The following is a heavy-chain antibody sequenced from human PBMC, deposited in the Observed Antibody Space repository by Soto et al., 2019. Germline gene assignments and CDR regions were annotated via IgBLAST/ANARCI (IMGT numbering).Heavy chain of an antibody. CDR2: IYWDDDK. J-gene: IGHJ4*02. V-gene: IGHV2-5*02. Sequence: QITLKESGPTLVKPTQTLTLTCTFSGFSLSTSGVGVGWIRQPPGKALEWLALIYWDDDKRYSPSLKSRLTITKDTTKNQVVLTMTNMDPVDTATYYCAHSSTYYDFWSGYLTDGCYFDYWGQGTLVTVSP. CDR1: GFSLSTSGVG. CDR3: AHSSTYYDFWSGYLTDGCYFDY. D-gene: IGHD3-3*01.